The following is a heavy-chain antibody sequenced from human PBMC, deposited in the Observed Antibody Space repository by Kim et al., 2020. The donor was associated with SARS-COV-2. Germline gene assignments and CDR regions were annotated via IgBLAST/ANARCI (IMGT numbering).Heavy chain of an antibody. D-gene: IGHD4-17*01. J-gene: IGHJ4*02. CDR3: ARAPDYGLFSPLDY. Sequence: SETLSLTCTVSGGSISSGGYYWSWIRQHPGKGLEWIGYIYYSGSTYYNPSLKSRVTISVDTSKNQFSLKLSSVTAADTAVYYCARAPDYGLFSPLDYWGQGTLVTVSS. CDR1: GGSISSGGYY. CDR2: IYYSGST. V-gene: IGHV4-31*03.